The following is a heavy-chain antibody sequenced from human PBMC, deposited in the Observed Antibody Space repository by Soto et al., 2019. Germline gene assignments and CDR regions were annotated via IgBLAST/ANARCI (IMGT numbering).Heavy chain of an antibody. Sequence: QVQLQESGPGLVKPSGTLSLTCAVSGVSISSHDWWTWVRQPPGKGLEWIGESHQSGNTNYNSSLESRVSISLDKSKNQLSLQLSSVTVADTAAYYCATRDRARLYWGQGTLVTVSS. J-gene: IGHJ4*02. D-gene: IGHD5-18*01. V-gene: IGHV4-4*02. CDR3: ATRDRARLY. CDR1: GVSISSHDW. CDR2: SHQSGNT.